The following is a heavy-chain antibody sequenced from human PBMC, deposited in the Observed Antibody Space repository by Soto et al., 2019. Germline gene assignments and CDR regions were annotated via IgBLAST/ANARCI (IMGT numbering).Heavy chain of an antibody. CDR3: ARDIDYYDSSGYQDY. J-gene: IGHJ4*02. D-gene: IGHD3-22*01. V-gene: IGHV3-48*03. CDR2: INTRGNII. CDR1: GFTFSSYE. Sequence: EVQLVESGGGLVQPGGSPRLSCAASGFTFSSYEMNWVRQAPGKGLEWVSYINTRGNIIHYADSVKGRFIISRDSAKNSMYLQMNSLRAEDTAVYYCARDIDYYDSSGYQDYWGQGTLVTVSS.